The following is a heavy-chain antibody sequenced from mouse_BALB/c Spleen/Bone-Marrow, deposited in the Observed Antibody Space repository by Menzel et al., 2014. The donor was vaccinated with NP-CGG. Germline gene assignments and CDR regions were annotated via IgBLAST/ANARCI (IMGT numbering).Heavy chain of an antibody. Sequence: EVQRVESGGGLVQPGGSRKLSCAASGFTFSSFGMHWVRPAPEKGLEWVAYISSGSSTIYYADTVKGRFTISRDNPKNTLFLQMTSLRSEDTAMYYCARYYRYDYAMDYWGQGTSVTVSS. CDR3: ARYYRYDYAMDY. CDR2: ISSGSSTI. CDR1: GFTFSSFG. V-gene: IGHV5-17*02. J-gene: IGHJ4*01. D-gene: IGHD2-14*01.